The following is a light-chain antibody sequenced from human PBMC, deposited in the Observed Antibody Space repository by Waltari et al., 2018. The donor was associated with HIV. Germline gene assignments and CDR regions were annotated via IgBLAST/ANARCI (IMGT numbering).Light chain of an antibody. Sequence: EVVMTQSPATLSVSPGERATLSCRASQSVNIHLAWYEHKPGQVPRLRIYGASTRATDVPARLSGSGSGTELTLTNSSLQSEDFAVYYCQQYNHWPPYTFGQGTKLEIK. CDR3: QQYNHWPPYT. J-gene: IGKJ2*01. CDR1: QSVNIH. V-gene: IGKV3-15*01. CDR2: GAS.